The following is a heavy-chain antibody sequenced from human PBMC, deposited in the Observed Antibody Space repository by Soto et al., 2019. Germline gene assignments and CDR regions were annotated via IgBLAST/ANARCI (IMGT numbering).Heavy chain of an antibody. V-gene: IGHV4-31*03. Sequence: SETLSLTCSVSGYSVSSGDFYWGWIRRHPGKGLEWVGFIDPAGGDHYNGSLKSGLDIVIDTSKNEFSLRLKSVTAADTAVYYCATGQVAGPQADAAYFEYWGIGTLVT. CDR1: GYSVSSGDFY. CDR2: IDPAGGD. D-gene: IGHD6-19*01. CDR3: ATGQVAGPQADAAYFEY. J-gene: IGHJ4*01.